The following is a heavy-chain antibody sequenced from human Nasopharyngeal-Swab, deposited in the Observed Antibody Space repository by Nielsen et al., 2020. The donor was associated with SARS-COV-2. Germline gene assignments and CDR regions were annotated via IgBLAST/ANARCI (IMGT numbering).Heavy chain of an antibody. D-gene: IGHD3-3*01. CDR3: AKDGMYYDFWSGYSTVMEAYYYYYMDV. CDR2: ISYDGSNK. J-gene: IGHJ6*03. Sequence: WIRQPPGKGLEWVAVISYDGSNKYYADSVKGRFTISRDNSKNTLYLQMNSLRAEDTAVYYCAKDGMYYDFWSGYSTVMEAYYYYYMDVWGKGTMVTVSS. V-gene: IGHV3-30*18.